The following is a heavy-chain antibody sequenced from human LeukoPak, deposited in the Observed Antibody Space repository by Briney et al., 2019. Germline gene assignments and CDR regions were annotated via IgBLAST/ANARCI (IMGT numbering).Heavy chain of an antibody. D-gene: IGHD3-16*01. V-gene: IGHV3-23*01. CDR2: MKGGGGDT. CDR1: GFSFSSYA. CDR3: ARASWVSTADAVS. Sequence: GGSLRLSCAASGFSFSSYAMIWVRQAPARGLEWVSSMKGGGGDTFYADSVKGRFTLSRDDSRNTVYLQLNSLRVEDAAVYYCARASWVSTADAVSWGQGTLVTVSS. J-gene: IGHJ5*02.